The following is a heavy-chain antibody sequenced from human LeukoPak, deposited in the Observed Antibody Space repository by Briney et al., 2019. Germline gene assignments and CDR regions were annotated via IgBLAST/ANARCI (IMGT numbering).Heavy chain of an antibody. V-gene: IGHV1-69*13. CDR2: IIPIFGTA. Sequence: SVKVSCKASGGTFSSYAISWVRQAPGQGLEWMGGIIPIFGTANYAQKFQGRVTITADESTSTAYMELSSLRSEDTAVYYCARGSYDSSGYYYDAFDIWGQGTMVTVSS. CDR3: ARGSYDSSGYYYDAFDI. CDR1: GGTFSSYA. J-gene: IGHJ3*02. D-gene: IGHD3-22*01.